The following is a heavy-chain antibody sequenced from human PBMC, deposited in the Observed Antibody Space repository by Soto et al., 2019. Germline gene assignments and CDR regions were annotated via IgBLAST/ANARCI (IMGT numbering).Heavy chain of an antibody. V-gene: IGHV3-21*01. Sequence: GGSLRLSCAASGFTFSSYSMNWVRQAPGKGLEWVSSISSSSYIYYADSVKGRFTISRDNAKNSLYLQMNSLRAEDTAVYYCARGGSSGWYFDYWGQGTLVTVSS. CDR2: ISSSSYI. J-gene: IGHJ4*02. CDR1: GFTFSSYS. CDR3: ARGGSSGWYFDY. D-gene: IGHD6-19*01.